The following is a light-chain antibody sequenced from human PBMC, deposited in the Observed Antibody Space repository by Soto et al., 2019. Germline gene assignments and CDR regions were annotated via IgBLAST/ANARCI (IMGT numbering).Light chain of an antibody. CDR2: DAS. V-gene: IGKV1-5*01. Sequence: DVQMTQSPSTLSASVGDRVTITCRASQSISDWLAWYQQKPGQAPELLISDASTLATGVPSRFSGRGSGTEFTLTINSLQTDDFATYFCQEYKTYAFGPGTKGDIK. CDR3: QEYKTYA. J-gene: IGKJ2*01. CDR1: QSISDW.